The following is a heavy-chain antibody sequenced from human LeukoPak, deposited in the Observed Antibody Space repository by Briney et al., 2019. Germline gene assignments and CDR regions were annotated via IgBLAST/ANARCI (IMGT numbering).Heavy chain of an antibody. V-gene: IGHV4-39*07. CDR2: INHSGST. D-gene: IGHD6-6*01. CDR1: GGSISSSNYF. Sequence: SETLSLTCTVSGGSISSSNYFWGWIRQSPGKGLEWIGEINHSGSTNYNPSLKSRVTISVDTSKNQFSLKLSSVTAADTAVYYCASRYSSSSGVDYWGQGTLVTVSS. J-gene: IGHJ4*02. CDR3: ASRYSSSSGVDY.